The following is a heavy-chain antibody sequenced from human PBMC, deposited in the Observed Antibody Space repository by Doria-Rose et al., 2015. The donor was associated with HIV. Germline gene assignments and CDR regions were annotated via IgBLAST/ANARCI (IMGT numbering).Heavy chain of an antibody. CDR1: GFISSSHG. Sequence: VQLVESGGGVVQPGGSLRVSCAAFGFISSSHGMQWVRQAPGKGLEWVAFIRYDGSNKYYADSVKGRFTISRDNSRKTLYLQMNGLTAEDTAVYYCAKTSGSSLDYWGQGTLVTVSS. V-gene: IGHV3-30*02. CDR2: IRYDGSNK. D-gene: IGHD3-10*01. J-gene: IGHJ4*02. CDR3: AKTSGSSLDY.